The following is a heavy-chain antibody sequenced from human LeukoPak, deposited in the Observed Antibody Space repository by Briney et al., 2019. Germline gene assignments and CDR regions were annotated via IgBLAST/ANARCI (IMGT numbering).Heavy chain of an antibody. J-gene: IGHJ6*02. CDR2: ISYDGSNK. CDR1: GFTFSSYG. D-gene: IGHD1-26*01. Sequence: GGSLRLSCAASGFTFSSYGMHWVRQAPGKGLEWVAVISYDGSNKYYADSVKGRFTISRDNSKNTLYLQMNSLRAEDTAVYYCAKDRGSYSLYYGMDVWGQGTTVTVSS. V-gene: IGHV3-30*18. CDR3: AKDRGSYSLYYGMDV.